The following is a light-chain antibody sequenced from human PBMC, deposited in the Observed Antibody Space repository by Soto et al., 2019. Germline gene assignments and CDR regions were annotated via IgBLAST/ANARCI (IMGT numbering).Light chain of an antibody. CDR1: QSFRGL. CDR3: QQYGSSVLT. V-gene: IGKV3-20*01. CDR2: DAY. J-gene: IGKJ4*01. Sequence: EVVLTQSPVTLSLSPGERATLSCRASQSFRGLLAWYQQKPGQAPRLLIYDAYNRATGIPDRFSGSGSGTDFTLTISRLETEDFAVYYCQQYGSSVLTFGGGTKVQIK.